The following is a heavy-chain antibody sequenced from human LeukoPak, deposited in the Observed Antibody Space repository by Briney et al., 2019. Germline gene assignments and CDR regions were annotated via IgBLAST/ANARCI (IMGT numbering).Heavy chain of an antibody. V-gene: IGHV3-64D*06. Sequence: PGGSLRLSCSASGFVFSIYTMYWVRQTPGKGPEYVSTISGSGNGFSIYYADSVKGRFTISRDDSKSILYLQMNDLRSEDTAVYYCVKDFGRVRGTPDSWGQGTLVTVSS. J-gene: IGHJ4*02. D-gene: IGHD3-16*01. CDR2: ISGSGNGFSI. CDR3: VKDFGRVRGTPDS. CDR1: GFVFSIYT.